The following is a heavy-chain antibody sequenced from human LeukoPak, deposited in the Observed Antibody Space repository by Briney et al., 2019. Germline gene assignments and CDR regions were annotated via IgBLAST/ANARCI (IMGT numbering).Heavy chain of an antibody. CDR3: ARAPVPRKGDYYYMDV. V-gene: IGHV4-59*01. Sequence: SETLSLTCTVSGGSISRYYWSWIRQPPGKGLEWIGYIYYSGSTNYNPSLKSRVTISVDTSKNQFSLKLSSVTAADTAVYYCARAPVPRKGDYYYMDVWGKGTTVTVSS. J-gene: IGHJ6*03. CDR1: GGSISRYY. CDR2: IYYSGST.